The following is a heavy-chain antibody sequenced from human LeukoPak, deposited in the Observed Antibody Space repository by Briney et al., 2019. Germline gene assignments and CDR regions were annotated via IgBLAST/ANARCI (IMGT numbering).Heavy chain of an antibody. Sequence: GGSLRLSCAASGFTFSTSWTSWVRQAPGKGLEWVANIQQDGTETYYVDSVKGRFTISRDNAKNSLYLQMNSLRAEDTAVYYCARDHALREDYFDYWGQGTLVTVSS. CDR2: IQQDGTET. D-gene: IGHD1-26*01. V-gene: IGHV3-7*01. J-gene: IGHJ4*02. CDR1: GFTFSTSW. CDR3: ARDHALREDYFDY.